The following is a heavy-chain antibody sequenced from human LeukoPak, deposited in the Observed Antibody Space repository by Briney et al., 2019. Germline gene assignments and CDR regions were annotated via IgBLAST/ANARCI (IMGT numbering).Heavy chain of an antibody. D-gene: IGHD6-13*01. CDR3: ARGAGYSSSYYYMDV. Sequence: QPGGSLRLSCAASGFTFSSYAMHWVRQAPGKGLEWVAVISYDGSNKYYADSVKGRFTISRDNSKNTLYLQMNSLRAEDTAVYYCARGAGYSSSYYYMDVWGKGTTVTVSS. V-gene: IGHV3-30*01. CDR2: ISYDGSNK. CDR1: GFTFSSYA. J-gene: IGHJ6*03.